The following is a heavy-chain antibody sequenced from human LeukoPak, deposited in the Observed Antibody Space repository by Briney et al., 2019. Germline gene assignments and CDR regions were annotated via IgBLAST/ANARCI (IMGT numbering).Heavy chain of an antibody. J-gene: IGHJ3*02. CDR1: GFTFSSYG. D-gene: IGHD6-19*01. CDR3: AVIAVAGENDAFDI. CDR2: ISYDGSNK. Sequence: GRSLRLSCAASGFTFSSYGMHWVRQAPGKGLGWVAVISYDGSNKYYADSVKGRFTISRDNSKNTLYLQMNSLRAEDTAVYYCAVIAVAGENDAFDIWGQGTMVTVSS. V-gene: IGHV3-30*03.